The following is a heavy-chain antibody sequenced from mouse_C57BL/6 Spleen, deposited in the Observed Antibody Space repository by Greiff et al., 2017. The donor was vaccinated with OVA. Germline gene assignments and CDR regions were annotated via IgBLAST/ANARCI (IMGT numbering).Heavy chain of an antibody. Sequence: EVNVVESGGGLVKPGGSLKLSCAASGFTFSSYTMSWVRQTPGKRLEWVATISGGGGNTCYPDSVKGRFTLSRVNAKNTLYLQMSSLRSEDTALYYCARGGTTVVATRAMDYWGQGTSVTVSS. CDR2: ISGGGGNT. J-gene: IGHJ4*01. D-gene: IGHD1-1*01. V-gene: IGHV5-9*01. CDR3: ARGGTTVVATRAMDY. CDR1: GFTFSSYT.